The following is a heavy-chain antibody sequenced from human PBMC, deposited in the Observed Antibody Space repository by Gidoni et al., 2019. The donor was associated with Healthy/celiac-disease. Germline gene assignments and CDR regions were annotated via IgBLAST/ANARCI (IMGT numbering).Heavy chain of an antibody. CDR1: GFTFSSYS. Sequence: EVQLVESGGGLVKPGGSLRLSCAASGFTFSSYSMNWVRQAPGKGLEWFSSISSSSSYIYYADSVKGRFTISRDNAKNSLYLQMNSLRAEDTAVYYCARSHKGGQNAFDIWGQGTMVTVSS. V-gene: IGHV3-21*01. J-gene: IGHJ3*02. CDR2: ISSSSSYI. CDR3: ARSHKGGQNAFDI. D-gene: IGHD3-16*01.